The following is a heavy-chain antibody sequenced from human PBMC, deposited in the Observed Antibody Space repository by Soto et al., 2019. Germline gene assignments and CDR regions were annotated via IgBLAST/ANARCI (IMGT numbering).Heavy chain of an antibody. CDR2: ISYDGSNK. D-gene: IGHD2-8*01. Sequence: QVQLVESGGGVAQPGRSLRLSCAASGFTFSSYGMHWVRQAPGKGLEWVAVISYDGSNKYYADSVKGRFTISRDNSKNTLYLQMNSLRAEDTAVYYCANVLRLDYWGQGTLVTVSS. V-gene: IGHV3-30*18. J-gene: IGHJ4*02. CDR3: ANVLRLDY. CDR1: GFTFSSYG.